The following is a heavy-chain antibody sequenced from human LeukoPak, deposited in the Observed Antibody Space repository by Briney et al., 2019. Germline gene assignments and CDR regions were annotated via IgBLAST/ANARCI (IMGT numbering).Heavy chain of an antibody. CDR1: GCTFSSYW. V-gene: IGHV3-7*01. Sequence: PGGSLRLSCAASGCTFSSYWMSWVRQAPGKGLEWVASIKQDGSEKYYVDSMKSRFNISRDNAKNSLYLQMNSLRAEDTAVYYCAREVGATGAQPLGFDPWGQGTLVTVSS. J-gene: IGHJ5*02. D-gene: IGHD1-26*01. CDR3: AREVGATGAQPLGFDP. CDR2: IKQDGSEK.